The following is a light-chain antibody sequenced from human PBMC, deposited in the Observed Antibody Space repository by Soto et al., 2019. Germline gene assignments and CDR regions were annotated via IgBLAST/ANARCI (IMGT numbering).Light chain of an antibody. CDR2: EDT. CDR3: CSYARSNSMV. V-gene: IGLV2-23*01. CDR1: GSDVGSSNL. J-gene: IGLJ2*01. Sequence: QSALTQPASVFVSPGQPITITFTGPGSDVGSSNLVSWYQQHPGKALKRMIYEDTKRPSGISNRFPGSKSGNTASLTISGLQAEDEADYYCCSYARSNSMVFGRGTKLTV.